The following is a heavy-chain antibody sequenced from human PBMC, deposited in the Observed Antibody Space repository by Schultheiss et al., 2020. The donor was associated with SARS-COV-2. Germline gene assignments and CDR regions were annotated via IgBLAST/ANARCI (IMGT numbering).Heavy chain of an antibody. Sequence: GGSLRLSCAASGFTFSSYAVHWVRQAPGKGLEWVAVVSDDGNNKYYADSVKGRFTVSRDNSKNAFYLQMNSLRTEDTAVYYCARGRRVEVPGAIGSYWGQGTLVTVSS. CDR3: ARGRRVEVPGAIGSY. V-gene: IGHV3-30*04. CDR1: GFTFSSYA. J-gene: IGHJ4*02. D-gene: IGHD2-2*01. CDR2: VSDDGNNK.